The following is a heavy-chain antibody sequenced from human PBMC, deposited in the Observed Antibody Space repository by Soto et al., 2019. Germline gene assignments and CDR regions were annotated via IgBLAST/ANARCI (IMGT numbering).Heavy chain of an antibody. CDR1: GTSVTSYSYY. CDR2: VFTSENT. D-gene: IGHD3-22*01. V-gene: IGHV4-61*01. Sequence: QVQLQESGPGLVKPSETLSLTCNVSGTSVTSYSYYWNWIRQTPGKGIEWIGYVFTSENTKYNPSLKGRASISVDASKNQPSLTRTSVTSADTAVYYLTGARITMIAYYWCTVTLVSVSS. J-gene: IGHJ4*01. CDR3: TGARITMIAYY.